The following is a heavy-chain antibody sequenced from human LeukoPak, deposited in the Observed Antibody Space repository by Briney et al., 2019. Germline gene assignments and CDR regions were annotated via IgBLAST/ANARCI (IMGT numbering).Heavy chain of an antibody. CDR3: ARHEIFGMNFDY. V-gene: IGHV4-59*08. CDR1: GGSISSYY. CDR2: IYYSGST. Sequence: SETLSLTRTVSGGSISSYYWSWIRQPPGKGLEWIGYIYYSGSTNYNPSLKSRVTISVDTSKNQFSLKLSSVTAADTAVYYCARHEIFGMNFDYWGQGTLVTVSS. J-gene: IGHJ4*02. D-gene: IGHD3-3*01.